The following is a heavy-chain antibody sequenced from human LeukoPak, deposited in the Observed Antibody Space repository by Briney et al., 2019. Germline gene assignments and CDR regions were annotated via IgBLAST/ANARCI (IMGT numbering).Heavy chain of an antibody. V-gene: IGHV4-30-4*08. J-gene: IGHJ4*02. CDR2: IYYSGST. Sequence: PSETLSLTCTVSGGSSSSGDYFWNWIRQPPGKGLEWIGYIYYSGSTYYNPSLKSRVSISVDTSKNQFSLKLSSVTAADTAVYYCARDVAGAPPGDSITMIVPISQLFDYWGQGTLVTVSS. D-gene: IGHD3-22*01. CDR1: GGSSSSGDYF. CDR3: ARDVAGAPPGDSITMIVPISQLFDY.